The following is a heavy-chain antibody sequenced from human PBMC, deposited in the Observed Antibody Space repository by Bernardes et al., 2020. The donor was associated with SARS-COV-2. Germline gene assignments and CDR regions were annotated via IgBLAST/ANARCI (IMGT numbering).Heavy chain of an antibody. CDR1: GYSFTTYW. J-gene: IGHJ4*02. Sequence: GASLKISCGGSGYSFTTYWIAWVRQMPGKGLEWMGIIYPGDSDTRYSPSFQGQVTISADKSINTAYLQWSSLRASDTAMYYCARHGDYGDFFDFWGQGTLVTVSS. CDR2: IYPGDSDT. V-gene: IGHV5-51*01. CDR3: ARHGDYGDFFDF. D-gene: IGHD4-17*01.